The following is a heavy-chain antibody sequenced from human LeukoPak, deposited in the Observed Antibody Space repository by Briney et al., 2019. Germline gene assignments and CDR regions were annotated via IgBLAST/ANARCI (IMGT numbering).Heavy chain of an antibody. J-gene: IGHJ5*02. Sequence: PGGSLRLSCAASGFTFSNYGMHWVRQAPGKGLEWVAFILFDGSNKYYADSVKGRFTISRDNSKNTLYLQMNSLRPDDTAVYYCTKARDHNWFDPWGQGTLVTVSS. CDR3: TKARDHNWFDP. CDR2: ILFDGSNK. D-gene: IGHD3-10*01. V-gene: IGHV3-30*02. CDR1: GFTFSNYG.